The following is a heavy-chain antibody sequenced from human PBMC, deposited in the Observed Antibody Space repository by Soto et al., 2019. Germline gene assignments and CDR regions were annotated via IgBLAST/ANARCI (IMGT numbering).Heavy chain of an antibody. Sequence: ASVKVSCKASGGTFSSYAISWVRQAPGQGLEWMGMINPSAGSTSYAQKFQGRVTMTRDTSTSTVYMELNSLRSEDTAVYYCARGVSSGYCDYWGQGTLVTVSS. V-gene: IGHV1-46*01. J-gene: IGHJ4*02. CDR1: GGTFSSYA. CDR2: INPSAGST. CDR3: ARGVSSGYCDY. D-gene: IGHD3-3*01.